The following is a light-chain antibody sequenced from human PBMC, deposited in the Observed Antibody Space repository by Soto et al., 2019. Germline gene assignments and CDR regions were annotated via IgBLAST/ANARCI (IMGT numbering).Light chain of an antibody. J-gene: IGKJ3*01. CDR2: AAS. Sequence: AIQMTQSPSSLSASVGDRVTITCRASQGIRNDLGWFQQKPGKAPKLLICAASSLQSGVPSRFSGSGSGTDFTLTISSLQPEDFATYYCLQDYNYPFTFGPGTKVDIK. V-gene: IGKV1-6*01. CDR1: QGIRND. CDR3: LQDYNYPFT.